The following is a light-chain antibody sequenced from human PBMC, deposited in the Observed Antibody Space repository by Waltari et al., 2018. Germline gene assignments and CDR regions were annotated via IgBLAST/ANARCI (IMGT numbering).Light chain of an antibody. CDR3: QQYYSTPKT. Sequence: IQLTQSPSSLSASVGDRVTITCRASQGISSYLAWYQQKPGQVPKLLIYATSTLQTGVPSRFSGSGSGTDFTLTISSLQPEDFATYYCQQYYSTPKTFGQGTKVEIK. CDR1: QGISSY. CDR2: ATS. J-gene: IGKJ1*01. V-gene: IGKV1-9*01.